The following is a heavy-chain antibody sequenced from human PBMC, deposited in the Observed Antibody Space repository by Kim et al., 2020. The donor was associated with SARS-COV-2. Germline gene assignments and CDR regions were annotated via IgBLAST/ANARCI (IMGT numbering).Heavy chain of an antibody. CDR2: IYYSGST. CDR3: AKAGNSDYYFDY. J-gene: IGHJ4*02. V-gene: IGHV4-39*01. CDR1: GGSISSSIYY. D-gene: IGHD6-13*01. Sequence: SETLSLTCTVSGGSISSSIYYWGWIRQPPGKGLEWIGNIYYSGSTYYNPSLKSRVTISVDTSKNQFSLKLGSVTAADTAVYYCAKAGNSDYYFDYWGQGTLVTVSS.